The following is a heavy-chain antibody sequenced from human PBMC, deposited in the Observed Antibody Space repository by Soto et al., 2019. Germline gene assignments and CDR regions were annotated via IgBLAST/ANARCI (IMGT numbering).Heavy chain of an antibody. V-gene: IGHV4-34*01. CDR1: GGSFSGYY. CDR3: ARGRDCSSTSCYTPSTTNEPLLWFDP. D-gene: IGHD2-2*02. J-gene: IGHJ5*02. CDR2: INHSGST. Sequence: QVQLQQWGAGLLKPSETLSLTCAVYGGSFSGYYWSWIRQPPGKGLEWIGEINHSGSTNYNPSLKSRVTISVDTSKNQFSLKLSSVTAAVTAVYYCARGRDCSSTSCYTPSTTNEPLLWFDPWGQGTLVTVSS.